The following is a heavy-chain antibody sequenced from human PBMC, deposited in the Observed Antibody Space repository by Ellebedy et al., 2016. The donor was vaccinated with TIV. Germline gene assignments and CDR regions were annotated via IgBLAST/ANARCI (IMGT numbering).Heavy chain of an antibody. Sequence: PGGSLRLSCAASGFNFSDSHMSWIRQAPGKGLEWVSGISGNSDATFYADSVKGRLTISRDNSKHTLSLQMNSLRADDTAVYFCGRVGLGYNFGYINDYWGPGTLVSVSS. D-gene: IGHD5-18*01. CDR2: ISGNSDAT. CDR1: GFNFSDSH. J-gene: IGHJ4*02. CDR3: GRVGLGYNFGYINDY. V-gene: IGHV3-23*01.